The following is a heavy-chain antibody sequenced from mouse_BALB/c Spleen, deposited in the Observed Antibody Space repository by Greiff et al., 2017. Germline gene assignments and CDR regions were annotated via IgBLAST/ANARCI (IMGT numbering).Heavy chain of an antibody. CDR3: ASYGNWFAY. CDR2: INPSSGYT. Sequence: QVQLQQSAAELARPGASVKMSCKASGYTFTSYTMHWVKQRPGQGLEWIGYINPSSGYTEYNQKFKDKTTLTADKSSGTAYMQLSSLTSEDSAVYYCASYGNWFAYWGQGTLVTVSA. J-gene: IGHJ3*01. CDR1: GYTFTSYT. V-gene: IGHV1-4*02. D-gene: IGHD2-1*01.